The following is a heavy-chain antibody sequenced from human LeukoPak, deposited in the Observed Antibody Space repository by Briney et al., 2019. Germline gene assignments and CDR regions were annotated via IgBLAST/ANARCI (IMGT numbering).Heavy chain of an antibody. CDR2: ISAYNGNT. Sequence: ASVKVSCKASGYTFTSYGISWVRQAPGQGLEWMGWISAYNGNTNYAQKLQGRVTMTTDTSTSTAYMELRSLRSDDTAVYYCARNDCSGGSCYHRWFDPWGQGTLATVSS. J-gene: IGHJ5*02. V-gene: IGHV1-18*01. CDR3: ARNDCSGGSCYHRWFDP. D-gene: IGHD2-15*01. CDR1: GYTFTSYG.